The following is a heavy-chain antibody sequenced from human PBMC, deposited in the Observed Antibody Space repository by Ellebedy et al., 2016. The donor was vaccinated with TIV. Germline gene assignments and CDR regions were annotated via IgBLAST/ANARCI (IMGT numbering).Heavy chain of an antibody. Sequence: MPSETLSLTCGVSGASFSGSYWSYIRQTPGKGLEWIGEISLSGSPNYNPSLRGRVTMSLDTSKNLFSLNLTSVTAVDTAVYYCATAVRDDWSLSLWGQGTQVTVSS. D-gene: IGHD3-9*01. J-gene: IGHJ4*02. CDR2: ISLSGSP. CDR3: ATAVRDDWSLSL. CDR1: GASFSGSY. V-gene: IGHV4-34*01.